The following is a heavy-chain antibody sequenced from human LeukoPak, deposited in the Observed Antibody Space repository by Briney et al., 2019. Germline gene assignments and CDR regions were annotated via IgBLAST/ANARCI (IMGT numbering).Heavy chain of an antibody. V-gene: IGHV1-46*01. Sequence: ASVKVSCKASGYTFTSYYMHWVRQAPGQGLEWMGIINPSGGSTSYAQKFQGRVTITADESTSTAYMELSSLRSEDTAVYYCARIRGNGYPFDYWGQGTLVTVSS. CDR3: ARIRGNGYPFDY. J-gene: IGHJ4*02. CDR1: GYTFTSYY. CDR2: INPSGGST. D-gene: IGHD3-22*01.